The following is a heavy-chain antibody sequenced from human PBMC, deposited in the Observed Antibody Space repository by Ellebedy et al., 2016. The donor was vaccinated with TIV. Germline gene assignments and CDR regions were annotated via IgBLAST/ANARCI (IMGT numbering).Heavy chain of an antibody. D-gene: IGHD6-6*01. Sequence: ASVKVSCKASGYTFTGYFVHWVRQAPGQGLEWMGWINSNSGGTNYEQKFQGRVSMTRDTSISTAYMELSSLEFDDTAIYYCARTRGSSSVELDFWGQGTLVTVSS. CDR2: INSNSGGT. V-gene: IGHV1-2*02. J-gene: IGHJ4*02. CDR3: ARTRGSSSVELDF. CDR1: GYTFTGYF.